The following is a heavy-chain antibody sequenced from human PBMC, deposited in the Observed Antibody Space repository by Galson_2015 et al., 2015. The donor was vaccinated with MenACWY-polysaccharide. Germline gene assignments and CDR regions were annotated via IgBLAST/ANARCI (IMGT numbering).Heavy chain of an antibody. CDR2: INTNTGNP. D-gene: IGHD4-17*01. V-gene: IGHV7-4-1*02. Sequence: SVKVSCKAPGYTFTSYAMNWVRQAPGQGLEWMGWINTNTGNPTYAQGFTGRFVFSLDTSVSTAYLQISSLKAEDTAVYYCAREGGDYVLGGMDVWGQGTTVTVSS. CDR1: GYTFTSYA. J-gene: IGHJ6*02. CDR3: AREGGDYVLGGMDV.